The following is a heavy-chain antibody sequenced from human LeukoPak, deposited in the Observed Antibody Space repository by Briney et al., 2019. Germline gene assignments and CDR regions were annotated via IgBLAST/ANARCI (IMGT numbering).Heavy chain of an antibody. D-gene: IGHD1-1*01. CDR3: ARDRGLGTGNRYYFDY. CDR2: ISAYNGNT. Sequence: ASVKVSCKASGYTFSSYGISWVRQAPGQGLEWMGWISAYNGNTNYAQKLQGRVTMTRDTSTSTVYMELSSLRSEDTAVYYCARDRGLGTGNRYYFDYWGQGTLVTVSS. CDR1: GYTFSSYG. V-gene: IGHV1-18*01. J-gene: IGHJ4*02.